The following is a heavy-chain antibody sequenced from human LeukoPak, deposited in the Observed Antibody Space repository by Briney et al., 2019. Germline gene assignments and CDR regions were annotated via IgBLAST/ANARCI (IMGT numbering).Heavy chain of an antibody. CDR1: GFTLSSYS. J-gene: IGHJ6*03. CDR3: ARGRQLVPYYYFYMDV. V-gene: IGHV3-48*04. D-gene: IGHD6-13*01. CDR2: ISGISSTI. Sequence: GGSLRLSCAASGFTLSSYSMNWVRQAPGKGLEWVSYISGISSTIYYAESVKGRFTISRDNAKNSLYPQMNSLRVEDTAVYYCARGRQLVPYYYFYMDVWGKGTTVTVSS.